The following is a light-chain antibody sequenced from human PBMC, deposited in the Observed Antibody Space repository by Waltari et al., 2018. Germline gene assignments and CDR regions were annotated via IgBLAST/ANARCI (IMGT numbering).Light chain of an antibody. CDR2: RNN. CDR1: SNNVGNQG. V-gene: IGLV10-54*01. CDR3: SAWDRSLNVWV. Sequence: QAGLTQPSSVSKGLRQTATLTCTGNSNNVGNQGAAWLQQHQGHPPKLLSYRNNNRPSGVAERLSASRSGNTASLTITGLQPEDEADYYCSAWDRSLNVWVFGGGTRLTVL. J-gene: IGLJ3*02.